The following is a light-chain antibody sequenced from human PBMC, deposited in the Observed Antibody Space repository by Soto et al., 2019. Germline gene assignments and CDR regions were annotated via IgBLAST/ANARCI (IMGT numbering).Light chain of an antibody. Sequence: EIVLPQSPATLSLSPGERATLSCRASQSVSNNYLAWYQQKPGQAPRLLIYGASNTATGIPDRFSGSGSGTDFPLTISRLEPEEFAVDYCQQYGSSGTFGQGTKVDIK. CDR1: QSVSNNY. J-gene: IGKJ1*01. V-gene: IGKV3-20*01. CDR2: GAS. CDR3: QQYGSSGT.